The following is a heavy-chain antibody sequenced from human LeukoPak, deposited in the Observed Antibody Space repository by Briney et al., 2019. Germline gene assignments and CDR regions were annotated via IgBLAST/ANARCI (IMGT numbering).Heavy chain of an antibody. CDR3: ARPRIAETGAFDY. V-gene: IGHV4-39*01. CDR2: IYYSGST. D-gene: IGHD6-13*01. CDR1: GGSISSSSYY. Sequence: SETLSLTCTVSGGSISSSSYYWGWIRQPPGKGLERIGSIYYSGSTYYNPSLKSRVTISVDTSKNQFSLKLSSVTAADTAVYYCARPRIAETGAFDYWGQGTLVTVSS. J-gene: IGHJ4*02.